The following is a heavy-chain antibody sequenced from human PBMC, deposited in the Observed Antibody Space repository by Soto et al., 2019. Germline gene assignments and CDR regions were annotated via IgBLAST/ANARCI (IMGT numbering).Heavy chain of an antibody. CDR2: ISYDGSNK. CDR1: GFTFSSYG. D-gene: IGHD5-18*01. Sequence: GGSLRLSCAASGFTFSSYGMHWVRQAPGKGLEWVAVISYDGSNKYYADSVKGRFTISRDNSKNTLYLQMNSLRAEDTAVYYCAKDLSLGYSTSTYYYGMDVRGQGTTVTVSS. J-gene: IGHJ6*02. CDR3: AKDLSLGYSTSTYYYGMDV. V-gene: IGHV3-30*18.